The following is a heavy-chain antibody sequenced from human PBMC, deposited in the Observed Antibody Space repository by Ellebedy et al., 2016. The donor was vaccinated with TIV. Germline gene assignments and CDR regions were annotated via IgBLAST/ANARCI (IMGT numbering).Heavy chain of an antibody. CDR3: ARLSNFGSGSYSDY. Sequence: GESLKISCAASGFTFSTYAMSWVRQAPGRGLEWVSTISGSGGGTYYTDSVEGRFTISRDNSKNTLYLQMNSLRAADTDIYYCARLSNFGSGSYSDYWGQGTLVTVSS. J-gene: IGHJ4*02. D-gene: IGHD3-10*01. CDR1: GFTFSTYA. CDR2: ISGSGGGT. V-gene: IGHV3-23*01.